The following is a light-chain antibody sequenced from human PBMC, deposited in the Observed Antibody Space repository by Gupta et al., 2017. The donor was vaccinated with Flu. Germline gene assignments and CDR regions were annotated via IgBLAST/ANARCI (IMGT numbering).Light chain of an antibody. J-gene: IGLJ2*01. Sequence: SGEKLGEKHVCWYQQKTGQSPVVIIYEDKKRPSGTPDRFSGSNSGNLATLTISGTQPVDEADYYCQAWDTSTHVFFGGGTKLTVL. CDR3: QAWDTSTHVF. V-gene: IGLV3-1*01. CDR1: KLGEKH. CDR2: EDK.